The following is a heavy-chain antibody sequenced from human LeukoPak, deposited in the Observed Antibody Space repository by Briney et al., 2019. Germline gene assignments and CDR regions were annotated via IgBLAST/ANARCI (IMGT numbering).Heavy chain of an antibody. CDR2: FDPDDEKT. Sequence: ASVKVSCTVSGYTLAELSIQWVRQAPGQGLEWMGGFDPDDEKTIYAQRFEDRVTMSEDTSTDTAYMELSSLTSEDTAVYYCATGTLQYLEWLFDAYDIWGKGTMVTVSS. V-gene: IGHV1-24*01. J-gene: IGHJ3*02. CDR3: ATGTLQYLEWLFDAYDI. CDR1: GYTLAELS. D-gene: IGHD3-3*01.